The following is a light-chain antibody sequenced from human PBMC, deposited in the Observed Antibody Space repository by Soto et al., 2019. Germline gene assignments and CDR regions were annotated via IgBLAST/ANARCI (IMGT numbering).Light chain of an antibody. Sequence: QAVVTQEPSLTVSPGGTVTLTCASNTGAVTSGNFASWFQQKPGQAPRTLIYTTNNNHSWTPARFSGSLLGDKAALTVSGVQPEDEADYYCLLYYGGAHLVFGGGTKLTVL. CDR2: TTN. CDR1: TGAVTSGNF. V-gene: IGLV7-43*01. CDR3: LLYYGGAHLV. J-gene: IGLJ3*02.